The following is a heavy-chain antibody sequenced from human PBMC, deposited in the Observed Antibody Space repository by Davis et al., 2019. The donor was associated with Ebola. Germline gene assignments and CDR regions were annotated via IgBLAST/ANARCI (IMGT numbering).Heavy chain of an antibody. CDR3: AREMATTNDAFDI. CDR1: GFIFSDYW. CDR2: INGDGTIT. Sequence: GESLKISCAASGFIFSDYWMHWVRQAPEKGLVWVSRINGDGTITNYADSVKGRFTISRDNAKNTLYLQKNSLRVEDTAVYYCAREMATTNDAFDIWGQGTMVSVSS. D-gene: IGHD5-24*01. V-gene: IGHV3-74*01. J-gene: IGHJ3*02.